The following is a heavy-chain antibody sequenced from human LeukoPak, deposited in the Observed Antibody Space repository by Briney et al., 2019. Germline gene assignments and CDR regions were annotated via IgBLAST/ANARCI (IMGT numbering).Heavy chain of an antibody. D-gene: IGHD3-22*01. J-gene: IGHJ4*02. CDR1: GFTFSSYA. Sequence: GGSLRLSCAASGFTFSSYAMHWVRQAPGKGLEWVAVISYDGSNKYYADSAKGRFTISRDNSKNTLYLQMNSLRAEDTAVYYCARGKVVVSDYWGQGTLVTVSS. CDR3: ARGKVVVSDY. CDR2: ISYDGSNK. V-gene: IGHV3-30-3*01.